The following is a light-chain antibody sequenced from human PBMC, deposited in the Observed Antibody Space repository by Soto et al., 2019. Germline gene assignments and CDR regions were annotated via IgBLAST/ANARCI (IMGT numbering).Light chain of an antibody. J-gene: IGKJ4*01. CDR1: QSVSSY. CDR2: DAS. V-gene: IGKV3-11*01. Sequence: EIVLTQSPATLSLSPGDRATPSCRASQSVSSYLAWYQQKPGQAPRLLIYDASNRATGIPARFRGSGSGTDCTLTITTLEPEDFAVYYCQQRSNWPSTFGGGTKVEIK. CDR3: QQRSNWPST.